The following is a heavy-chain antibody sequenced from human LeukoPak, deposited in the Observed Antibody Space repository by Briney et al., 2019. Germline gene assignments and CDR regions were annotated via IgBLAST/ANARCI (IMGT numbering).Heavy chain of an antibody. CDR3: ARRLEQLPFSNWFDP. Sequence: GASVKVSCKASGYTFTGYYMHWVRQAPGQGLQWMGWINPNSGGTNYAQKFQGRVTMTRDTSISTAYMELRRLRSDDTAVYYCARRLEQLPFSNWFDPWGQGTLVTVSS. D-gene: IGHD6-13*01. V-gene: IGHV1-2*02. CDR2: INPNSGGT. CDR1: GYTFTGYY. J-gene: IGHJ5*02.